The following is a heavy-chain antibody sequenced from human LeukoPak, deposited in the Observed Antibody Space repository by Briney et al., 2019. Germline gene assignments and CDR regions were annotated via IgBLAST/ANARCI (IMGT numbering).Heavy chain of an antibody. CDR2: INHSGST. D-gene: IGHD1-26*01. CDR1: GGSISSSSYY. Sequence: PSETLSLTCTVSGGSISSSSYYWGWIRQPPGKGLEWIGEINHSGSTNYNPSLKSRVTISVDTSKNQFSLKLSSVTAADTAVYYCARAGRWWELPTGNDYWGQGTLVTVSS. CDR3: ARAGRWWELPTGNDY. J-gene: IGHJ4*02. V-gene: IGHV4-39*07.